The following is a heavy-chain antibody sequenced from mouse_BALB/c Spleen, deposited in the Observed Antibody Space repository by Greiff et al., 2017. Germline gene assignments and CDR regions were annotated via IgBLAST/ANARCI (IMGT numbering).Heavy chain of an antibody. CDR1: GYSITSDYA. J-gene: IGHJ3*01. CDR2: ISYSGST. V-gene: IGHV3-2*02. Sequence: EVQLQESGPGLVKPSQSLSLTCTVTGYSITSDYAWNWIRQFPGNKLEWMGYISYSGSTSYNPSLKSRISITRDTSKNQFFLQLNSVTTEDTATYYCARGNYYGSGAWFAYWGQGTLVTVSA. D-gene: IGHD1-1*01. CDR3: ARGNYYGSGAWFAY.